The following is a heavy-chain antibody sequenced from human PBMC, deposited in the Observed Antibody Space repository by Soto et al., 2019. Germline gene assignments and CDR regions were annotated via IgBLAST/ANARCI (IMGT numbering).Heavy chain of an antibody. J-gene: IGHJ1*01. D-gene: IGHD1-1*01. CDR1: GYNFFDYG. Sequence: QIQLVQSGAEVKKPGASVKVSCKASGYNFFDYGVSWVRQAPGQGLDGMGWVSPKSGNTDYARKVQGRVTMTTDISTSTAYMELRGLISDDTGVYYCARGRTVSSIGPLLVWGQGTLVSVSS. CDR3: ARGRTVSSIGPLLV. V-gene: IGHV1-18*01. CDR2: VSPKSGNT.